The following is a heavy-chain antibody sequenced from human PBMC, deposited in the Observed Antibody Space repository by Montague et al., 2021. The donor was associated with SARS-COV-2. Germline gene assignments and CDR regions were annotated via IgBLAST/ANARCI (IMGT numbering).Heavy chain of an antibody. V-gene: IGHV4-31*03. CDR1: GGSISSGSYY. CDR2: IYYSGSS. D-gene: IGHD2-21*01. CDR3: ARARTSLIVVVNEFDY. J-gene: IGHJ4*02. Sequence: TLSLTCTVSGGSISSGSYYWSWIRQHPGKGLEWIGYIYYSGSSYYNPSLKSRVTISVDPSKNQFSLRLSSVTAADTAVYYCARARTSLIVVVNEFDYWGQGTLVTVSS.